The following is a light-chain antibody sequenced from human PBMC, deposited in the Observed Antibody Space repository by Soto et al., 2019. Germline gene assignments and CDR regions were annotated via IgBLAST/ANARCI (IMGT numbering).Light chain of an antibody. CDR2: DAS. V-gene: IGLV2-14*01. CDR3: SSYTSIPALV. Sequence: QSALTQPASVSGSPGQSITISCTGTSSDVGGYNSVSWYQQHPGKVPKIMIYDASIRPSGVPDRFSGSKSGNTASLTISGLQAEDVADYYCSSYTSIPALVFGTGTKVTVL. J-gene: IGLJ1*01. CDR1: SSDVGGYNS.